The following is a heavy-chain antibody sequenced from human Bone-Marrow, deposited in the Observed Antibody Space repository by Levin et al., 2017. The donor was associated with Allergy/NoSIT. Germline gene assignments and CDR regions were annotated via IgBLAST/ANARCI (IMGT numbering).Heavy chain of an antibody. CDR1: GFTFSTFG. CDR2: ITGSDGRT. D-gene: IGHD3-10*01. Sequence: GGSLRLSCVASGFTFSTFGMTWVRQAPGKGLEWVSAITGSDGRTYYADSVKGRFTISRDNSKNTLFLQMNSLRLEDTAVYFCAKFGAFDIWGQGTMVTVSS. J-gene: IGHJ3*02. CDR3: AKFGAFDI. V-gene: IGHV3-23*01.